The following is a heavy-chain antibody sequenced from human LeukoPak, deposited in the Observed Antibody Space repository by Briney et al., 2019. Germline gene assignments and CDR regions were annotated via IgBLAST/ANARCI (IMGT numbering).Heavy chain of an antibody. J-gene: IGHJ4*02. CDR1: GFTFSSYS. Sequence: GGSLRLSCAASGFTFSSYSMNWVRQAPGKGPEWIAYVTSSSRTIYYADSVKGRFTISRDNAKSTLYLQLDSLRAEDTAVYYCARDLIGGNAYDSWGQGALATVSS. V-gene: IGHV3-48*01. CDR3: ARDLIGGNAYDS. D-gene: IGHD2-15*01. CDR2: VTSSSRTI.